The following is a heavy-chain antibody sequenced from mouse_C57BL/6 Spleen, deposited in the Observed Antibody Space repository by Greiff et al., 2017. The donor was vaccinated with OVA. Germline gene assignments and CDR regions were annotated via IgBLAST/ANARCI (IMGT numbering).Heavy chain of an antibody. Sequence: VQLQESGAELVKPGASVKLSCKASGYTFTEYTIHWVKQRSGQGLEWIGWFYPGSGSIKYNEKFKDKATLTADKSSSTVYMELSRLTSKDSAVYFCARHEEVYYYGSSYAMDYWGQGTSVTVSS. V-gene: IGHV1-62-2*01. CDR2: FYPGSGSI. D-gene: IGHD1-1*01. J-gene: IGHJ4*01. CDR1: GYTFTEYT. CDR3: ARHEEVYYYGSSYAMDY.